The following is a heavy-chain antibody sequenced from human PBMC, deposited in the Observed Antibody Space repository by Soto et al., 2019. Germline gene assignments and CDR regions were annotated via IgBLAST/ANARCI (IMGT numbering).Heavy chain of an antibody. CDR1: GGTFSSYA. CDR2: IIPLFGTA. V-gene: IGHV1-69*12. CDR3: ARGELGYCISTSCYNYYYYDMDV. J-gene: IGHJ6*02. D-gene: IGHD2-2*02. Sequence: QVQLVQSGAEVKKPGSSVKVSCKASGGTFSSYAISWVRQAPGQGLEWMGGIIPLFGTANYAQKFQGRVTITADESTSAAYMELSSLRSDDTAVYYCARGELGYCISTSCYNYYYYDMDVWGQGTTVTVSS.